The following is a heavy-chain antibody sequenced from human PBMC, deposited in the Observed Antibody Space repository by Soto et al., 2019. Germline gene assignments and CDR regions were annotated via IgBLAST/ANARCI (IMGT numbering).Heavy chain of an antibody. V-gene: IGHV3-33*01. CDR2: IWYDGSNK. J-gene: IGHJ6*02. Sequence: GGSLRLSCAASGFTFSSYGMHWVRQAPGKGLEWVAVIWYDGSNKYYADSVKGRFTISRDNSKNTLYLQMNSLRAEDTAVYYCARAPGYSSSWYSGMDVWGQGTTVTVSS. CDR3: ARAPGYSSSWYSGMDV. CDR1: GFTFSSYG. D-gene: IGHD6-13*01.